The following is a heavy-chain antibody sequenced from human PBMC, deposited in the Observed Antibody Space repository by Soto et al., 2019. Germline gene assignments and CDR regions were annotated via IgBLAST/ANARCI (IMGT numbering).Heavy chain of an antibody. D-gene: IGHD3-10*01. CDR2: MYNSGTT. V-gene: IGHV4-59*01. CDR1: GGSISGYY. J-gene: IGHJ5*02. Sequence: QVQLQESGPGLVKPSETLSLTCTVSGGSISGYYWTWIRQPPGKGLEWIGFMYNSGTTNSNPSLQSRSTISLDTSKKQLSLKLSSETAADTAVYYCARALWFGGNKNWFDPWGQGTLVTVSS. CDR3: ARALWFGGNKNWFDP.